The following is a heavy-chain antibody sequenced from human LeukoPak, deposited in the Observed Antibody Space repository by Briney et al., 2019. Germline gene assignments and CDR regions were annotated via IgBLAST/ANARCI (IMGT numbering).Heavy chain of an antibody. CDR1: GFTFSSYS. J-gene: IGHJ3*02. CDR2: ISSSSSYI. D-gene: IGHD1-26*01. CDR3: ARRGVLGAKVFDI. V-gene: IGHV3-21*01. Sequence: SGGSLRLSCAASGFTFSSYSMNWVRQAPGKGLEWVSSISSSSSYIYYADSVKGRFTISRDNAKNSLYLQMNSLRAEDTAVYYCARRGVLGAKVFDIWDQGTMVTVSS.